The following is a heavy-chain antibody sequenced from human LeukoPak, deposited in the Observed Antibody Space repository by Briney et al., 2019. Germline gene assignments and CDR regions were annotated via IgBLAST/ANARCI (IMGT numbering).Heavy chain of an antibody. Sequence: SQTLSLTCTVYGASINSYYWSWIRLPPGKGLVWVGYIYYSGSTNYNTSLKSRVTISVDTSKNQFSLKLSSVTAADTAVYYCGSGYTYGLYYFDYWGQGTLVTVSS. CDR2: IYYSGST. CDR3: GSGYTYGLYYFDY. J-gene: IGHJ4*02. D-gene: IGHD5-18*01. CDR1: GASINSYY. V-gene: IGHV4-59*01.